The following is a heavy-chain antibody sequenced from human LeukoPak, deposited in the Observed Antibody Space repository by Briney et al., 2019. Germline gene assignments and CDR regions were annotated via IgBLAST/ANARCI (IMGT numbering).Heavy chain of an antibody. J-gene: IGHJ3*02. D-gene: IGHD2-8*01. V-gene: IGHV4-34*01. CDR1: GGSITTFSSY. CDR3: ARTIRGVLDM. Sequence: SETLSLTCSVSGGSITTFSSYWSWVRQPPGKGLEWIGQINHSGSTNYNPSLKSRATISVDTSKKQFSLKLSSVTAADTTVYYCARTIRGVLDMWGQGTLVTVSS. CDR2: INHSGST.